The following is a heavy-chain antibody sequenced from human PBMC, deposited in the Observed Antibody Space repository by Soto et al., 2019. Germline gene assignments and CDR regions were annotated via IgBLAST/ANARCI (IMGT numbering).Heavy chain of an antibody. J-gene: IGHJ6*02. V-gene: IGHV3-30*18. CDR3: AKEQDYYYYYGMDV. CDR1: GFTFSSYG. CDR2: ISYDGSNK. Sequence: QVQLVESGGGVVQPGRSLRLSCAASGFTFSSYGMHWVRQAPGKGLEWVAVISYDGSNKYYADSVKGRFTISRDNSKHTLYLQMNSLRAEDTAVYYCAKEQDYYYYYGMDVWGQGTTVTVSS.